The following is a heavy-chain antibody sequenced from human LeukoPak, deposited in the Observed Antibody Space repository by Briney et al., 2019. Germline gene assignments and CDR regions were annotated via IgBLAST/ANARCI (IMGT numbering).Heavy chain of an antibody. V-gene: IGHV1-2*06. CDR1: GYTFTGYY. Sequence: ASVKVSCKASGYTFTGYYMHWVRQAPGQGLEWMGRINPNSGGTNYAQKFQGRVTMTRDTSISTAYMELSRLRSDDTAVYYCARLVRASMGGIPSDYWGQGTLVTVSS. J-gene: IGHJ4*02. D-gene: IGHD2-2*01. CDR3: ARLVRASMGGIPSDY. CDR2: INPNSGGT.